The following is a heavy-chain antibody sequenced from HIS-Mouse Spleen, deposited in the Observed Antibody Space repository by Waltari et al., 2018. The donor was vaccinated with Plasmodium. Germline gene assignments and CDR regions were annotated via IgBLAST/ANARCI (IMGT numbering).Heavy chain of an antibody. CDR2: IYYSGST. V-gene: IGHV4-39*07. J-gene: IGHJ4*02. Sequence: QLQLQESGPALVKPSEPLSLTCTVSGGPISSSSYTWGWIRQPPGTGLEWIGSIYYSGSTYYNPSLKSRVTISVDTSKNQFSLKLSSVTAADTAVYYCARGRGACFDYWGQGTLVTVSS. D-gene: IGHD3-16*01. CDR1: GGPISSSSYT. CDR3: ARGRGACFDY.